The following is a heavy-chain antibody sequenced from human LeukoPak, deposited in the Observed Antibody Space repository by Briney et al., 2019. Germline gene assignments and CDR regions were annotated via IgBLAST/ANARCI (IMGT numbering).Heavy chain of an antibody. CDR3: ARIYGRRGGGTFDY. CDR1: GFTFSTYS. CDR2: ITSSSTNI. V-gene: IGHV3-21*01. J-gene: IGHJ4*02. Sequence: KPGGSLRLSCAASGFTFSTYSMHWVRQAPGKGLEWVSSITSSSTNIYYADSVKGRFTISRDNAKNSLYLHMNSLRAEDTAVYYWARIYGRRGGGTFDYWGQGALVTVSS. D-gene: IGHD3-16*01.